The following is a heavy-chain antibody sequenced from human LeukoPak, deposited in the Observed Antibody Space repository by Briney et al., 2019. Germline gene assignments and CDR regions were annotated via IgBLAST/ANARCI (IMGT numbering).Heavy chain of an antibody. V-gene: IGHV3-48*01. CDR1: GFTFSSYS. J-gene: IGHJ4*02. Sequence: GGSLRLSCAASGFTFSSYSMNWVRQAPGRGLEWVSYISSSSSTIYYADSVKGRFTISRDNAKNSLYLQMNSLRAEDTAVYYCARMGCSSTSCYTPTFDYWGQGTLVTVSS. CDR2: ISSSSSTI. D-gene: IGHD2-2*02. CDR3: ARMGCSSTSCYTPTFDY.